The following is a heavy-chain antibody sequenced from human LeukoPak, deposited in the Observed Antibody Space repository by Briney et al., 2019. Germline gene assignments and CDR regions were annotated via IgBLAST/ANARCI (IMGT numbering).Heavy chain of an antibody. Sequence: KTSETLSLTCTVSGGSISSSSYYWGWIRQPPGKGLEWIGSIYYRGSTYYNPSLKSRVTMSVDTSKNQFSLKLSSVTAADTAVYYCAGLWSPLWNDAFDIWGQGTMVTVSS. CDR2: IYYRGST. V-gene: IGHV4-39*01. CDR1: GGSISSSSYY. D-gene: IGHD1-1*01. CDR3: AGLWSPLWNDAFDI. J-gene: IGHJ3*02.